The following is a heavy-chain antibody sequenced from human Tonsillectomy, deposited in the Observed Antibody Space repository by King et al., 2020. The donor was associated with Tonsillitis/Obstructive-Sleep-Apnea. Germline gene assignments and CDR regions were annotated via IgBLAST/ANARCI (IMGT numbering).Heavy chain of an antibody. CDR2: ISSSGGST. V-gene: IGHV3-23*04. CDR3: ATGSNFGSSSGYIYIDY. D-gene: IGHD6-6*01. Sequence: VQLVESGGGLVQPGGSLRLSCAASGFPFSSYSMIWVRQAPGKGLEWVSSISSSGGSTYSADSVKGRFTISRDNSKNTLFLQLNSLRAEDTAVYYCATGSNFGSSSGYIYIDYWGQGTLVTVSS. J-gene: IGHJ4*02. CDR1: GFPFSSYS.